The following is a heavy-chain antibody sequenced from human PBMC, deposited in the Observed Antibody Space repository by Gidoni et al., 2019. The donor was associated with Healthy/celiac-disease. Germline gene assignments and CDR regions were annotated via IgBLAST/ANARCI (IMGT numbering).Heavy chain of an antibody. Sequence: EVQLVESGGGLVQPGGSLRIPCAASGFTFSSYEMNWVRQAPGKGLEWVSYISSSGSTIYYADSVKGRFTISRDNAKNSLYLQMNSLRAEDTAVYYCARGSYSSGWYGIDYWGQGTLVTVSS. CDR3: ARGSYSSGWYGIDY. J-gene: IGHJ4*02. V-gene: IGHV3-48*03. D-gene: IGHD6-19*01. CDR1: GFTFSSYE. CDR2: ISSSGSTI.